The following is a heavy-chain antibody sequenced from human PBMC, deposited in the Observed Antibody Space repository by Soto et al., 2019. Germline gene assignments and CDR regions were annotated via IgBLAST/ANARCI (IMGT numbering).Heavy chain of an antibody. V-gene: IGHV1-18*01. D-gene: IGHD2-8*02. CDR3: ARERAGGGYGGFFDY. Sequence: QVQLVQSGAEVKKPGASVKVSCKASGYTFTSYSITWVRQAPGQGLEWMGWISTYNGNTNYAQKLQGRISMTTDTSTSTAYMELRSLRSDDTAVYYCARERAGGGYGGFFDYWGQGTLVAVSS. CDR2: ISTYNGNT. J-gene: IGHJ4*02. CDR1: GYTFTSYS.